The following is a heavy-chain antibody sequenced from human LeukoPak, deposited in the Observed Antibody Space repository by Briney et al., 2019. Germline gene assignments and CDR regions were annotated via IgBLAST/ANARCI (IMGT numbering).Heavy chain of an antibody. D-gene: IGHD3-22*01. CDR1: GGSISSGGYS. CDR3: ARAHLYYDSSVLTPDRAFDI. V-gene: IGHV4-30-2*01. J-gene: IGHJ3*02. CDR2: IYQRRRT. Sequence: SDTLPLTWAVSGGSISSGGYSWSWVPHPPAKGLEWIGYIYQRRRTYYNPSLKSRVTISVDRSKNQFSLKLSSVTAADTAVYYCARAHLYYDSSVLTPDRAFDIWGQGTMVTVSS.